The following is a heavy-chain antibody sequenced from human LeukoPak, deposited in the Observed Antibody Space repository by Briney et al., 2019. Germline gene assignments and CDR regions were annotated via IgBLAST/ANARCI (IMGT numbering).Heavy chain of an antibody. CDR2: MNPNSGNT. Sequence: GASVKVSCKASGYTFTSYDINWVRQATGQGLEWMGWMNPNSGNTGYAQKFQGRVTMTRNTSISTAYMELSSLRSEDTAVYYCARSPHEYSSKGGTWFDPWGQGTLVTVSS. CDR1: GYTFTSYD. CDR3: ARSPHEYSSKGGTWFDP. J-gene: IGHJ5*02. D-gene: IGHD6-13*01. V-gene: IGHV1-8*01.